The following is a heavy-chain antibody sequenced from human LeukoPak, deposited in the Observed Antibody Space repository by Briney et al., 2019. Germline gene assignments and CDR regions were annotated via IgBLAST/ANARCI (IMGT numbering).Heavy chain of an antibody. CDR1: GYTFTSYD. CDR2: VNPNSGNT. Sequence: ASVKVSCKTSGYTFTSYDLNWVRQATGQGLEWIGWVNPNSGNTGYAQKFQGRVTMTMDPSISTAYMELSSLRSEDTAVYYCARRSDDYDSSAYYHWGQGTLVTVSS. CDR3: ARRSDDYDSSAYYH. V-gene: IGHV1-8*01. D-gene: IGHD3-22*01. J-gene: IGHJ4*02.